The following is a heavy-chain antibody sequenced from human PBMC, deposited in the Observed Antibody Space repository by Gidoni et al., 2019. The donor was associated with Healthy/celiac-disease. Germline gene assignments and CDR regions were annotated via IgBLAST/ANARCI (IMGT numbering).Heavy chain of an antibody. V-gene: IGHV4-34*01. CDR1: GGSFSGYY. CDR2: INHSGST. CDR3: ARGRIAAAGGGIAFDI. J-gene: IGHJ3*02. D-gene: IGHD6-13*01. Sequence: QVQLQQWGAGLLKPPETLSLTCAVYGGSFSGYYWSWIRQPPGKGLEWIGEINHSGSTNYNPSLKSRVTISVDTSKNQFSLKLSSVTAADTAVYYCARGRIAAAGGGIAFDIWGQGTMVTVSS.